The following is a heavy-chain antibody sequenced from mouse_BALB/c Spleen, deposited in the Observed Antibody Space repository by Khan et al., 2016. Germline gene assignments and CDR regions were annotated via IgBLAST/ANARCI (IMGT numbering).Heavy chain of an antibody. CDR1: GYSITSDYA. J-gene: IGHJ2*01. CDR3: ARLDYGYFDY. Sequence: EVQLQESGPGLVKPSQSLSLTCTVTGYSITSDYAWNWIRQFPGNKLEWMGYISYSGSTSYNPSLKSRISITRDTSKNQFFLQLNSVTTEDTATYYCARLDYGYFDYWGQGTTLTVSS. CDR2: ISYSGST. D-gene: IGHD1-1*01. V-gene: IGHV3-2*02.